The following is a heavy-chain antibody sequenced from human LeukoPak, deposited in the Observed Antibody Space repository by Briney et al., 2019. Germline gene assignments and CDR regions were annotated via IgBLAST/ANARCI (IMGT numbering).Heavy chain of an antibody. V-gene: IGHV3-11*03. J-gene: IGHJ3*02. D-gene: IGHD4-23*01. CDR1: GFTFSDYY. CDR3: AKSPTVDAAFDI. CDR2: ISSSSSYT. Sequence: GGSLRLSCAASGFTFSDYYMSWIRQAPGKGLEWIPFISSSSSYTNYPDSVKGRFTISRDNAKNSLYLQMNSLRAEDTALYYCAKSPTVDAAFDIWGQGTMVTVSS.